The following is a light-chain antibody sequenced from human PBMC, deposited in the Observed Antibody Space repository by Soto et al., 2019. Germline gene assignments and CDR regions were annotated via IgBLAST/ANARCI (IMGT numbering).Light chain of an antibody. CDR2: DVT. CDR3: SSFTSSRIYV. CDR1: RGDIGGYNY. Sequence: QSALTQPASVSGSPGQSITISCTGTRGDIGGYNYVSWYQQHPGKVPKLMIYDVTNRPSGVSNRFSGSKSGNTASLTISGLQAEDEADYYCSSFTSSRIYVFGTGTKLTVL. J-gene: IGLJ1*01. V-gene: IGLV2-14*01.